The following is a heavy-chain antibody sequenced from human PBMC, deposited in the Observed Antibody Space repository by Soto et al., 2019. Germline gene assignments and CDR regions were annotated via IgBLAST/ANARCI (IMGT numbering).Heavy chain of an antibody. Sequence: GGSLRLSCAASGFTFSSYAMSWDRQAPGKGLEWVSAISGSGGSTYYADSVKGRFTISRDNSKNTLYLQMNSLRAEDTAVYYCAKGTIVVVPAAPYYFDYWGQGTLVTVSS. CDR3: AKGTIVVVPAAPYYFDY. CDR2: ISGSGGST. CDR1: GFTFSSYA. J-gene: IGHJ4*02. D-gene: IGHD2-2*01. V-gene: IGHV3-23*01.